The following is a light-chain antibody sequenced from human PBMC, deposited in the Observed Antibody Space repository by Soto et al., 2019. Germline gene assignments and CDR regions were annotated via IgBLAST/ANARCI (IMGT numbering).Light chain of an antibody. CDR2: GAS. CDR3: QQYNNCPPET. Sequence: EIVMTQSPATLSVSPGERATLSCRAGQSISSNLAWYQQKPGQAPRLLIYGASTRATGIPARFSGSGSGTEFTLTISSLQSEEFAVYYCQQYNNCPPETFGQGTKVDIK. V-gene: IGKV3-15*01. J-gene: IGKJ1*01. CDR1: QSISSN.